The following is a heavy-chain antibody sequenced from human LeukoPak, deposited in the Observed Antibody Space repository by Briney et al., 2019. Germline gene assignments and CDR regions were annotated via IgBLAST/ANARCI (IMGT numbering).Heavy chain of an antibody. D-gene: IGHD1-26*01. J-gene: IGHJ3*02. CDR3: AKGGIVGATTVDAFDI. CDR1: GFTFSSYA. V-gene: IGHV3-23*01. CDR2: ISGSGGST. Sequence: PGGSLRLSCAASGFTFSSYAMSWVRQAPGKGLEWVSLISGSGGSTYYADSVKGRFTISRDNSKNTLNLQMNSLRAEDTAVYYCAKGGIVGATTVDAFDIWGQGTMVTVSS.